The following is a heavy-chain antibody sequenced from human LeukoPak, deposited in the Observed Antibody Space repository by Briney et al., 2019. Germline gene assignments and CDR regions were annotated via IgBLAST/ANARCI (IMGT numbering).Heavy chain of an antibody. Sequence: SETLSLTCAVYGGSFSGYYWSWIRQPPGKGLEWIGEINHSGSTYYNPSPKSRVTISVDTSKNQFSLKLSSVTAADTAVYYCARGDKDVVVVAATLDYWGQGTLVTVSS. CDR2: INHSGST. J-gene: IGHJ4*02. CDR1: GGSFSGYY. D-gene: IGHD2-15*01. CDR3: ARGDKDVVVVAATLDY. V-gene: IGHV4-34*01.